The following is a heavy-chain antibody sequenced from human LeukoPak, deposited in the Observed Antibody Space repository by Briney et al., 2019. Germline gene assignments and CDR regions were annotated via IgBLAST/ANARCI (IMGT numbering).Heavy chain of an antibody. V-gene: IGHV1-2*02. J-gene: IGHJ4*02. CDR2: INPNSGGT. Sequence: GASVKVSCKASGYTFTGYHMHWVRQAPGQGLEWMGWINPNSGGTNYAQKFQGRVTMTRDTSISTAYMELSRLRSDDTAVYYCARDQESQNSFGYWGQGTLVTVSS. CDR1: GYTFTGYH. CDR3: ARDQESQNSFGY.